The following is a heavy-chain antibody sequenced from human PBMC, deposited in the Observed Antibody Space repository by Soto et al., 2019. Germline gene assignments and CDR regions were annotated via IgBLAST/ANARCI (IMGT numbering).Heavy chain of an antibody. Sequence: SETLSLTCSVSNGSISSYYWSWIRQPPGKGLEWIGYIYYSGSTYYNPSLKSRVTISVDTSKNQFSLKLSSVTAADTAVYYCARDGRYCSGGSCYSPFFDYWGQGTLVTVSS. J-gene: IGHJ4*02. CDR1: NGSISSYY. CDR2: IYYSGST. V-gene: IGHV4-59*12. CDR3: ARDGRYCSGGSCYSPFFDY. D-gene: IGHD2-15*01.